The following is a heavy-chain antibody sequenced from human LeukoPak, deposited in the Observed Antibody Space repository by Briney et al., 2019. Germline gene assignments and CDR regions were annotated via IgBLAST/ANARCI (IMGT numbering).Heavy chain of an antibody. CDR2: IYHSGTT. CDR1: GYSIGSGYF. J-gene: IGHJ4*02. Sequence: SETLSLTCTVSGYSIGSGYFWGWIRQSPGQGLEWIGSIYHSGTTYYNPSLRSRVTISLDTSKNQFSLKLSSVIAADTAVYYCAGKYYYDSSGYFYVDYWGQGTLVTVSS. V-gene: IGHV4-38-2*02. CDR3: AGKYYYDSSGYFYVDY. D-gene: IGHD3-22*01.